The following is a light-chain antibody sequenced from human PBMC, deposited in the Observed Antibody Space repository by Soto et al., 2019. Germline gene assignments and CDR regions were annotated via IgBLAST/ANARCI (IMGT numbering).Light chain of an antibody. J-gene: IGKJ1*01. CDR2: GAS. Sequence: EIVLTQSPATLSLSPGERATLSCRASQSVSSSYLAWYQQKPGQAPRLLIYGASSRATGIPDRFSGSGSGTDFTLTISRLEPEDFAVYWCQHYGNSPTFGQGTKVDIK. CDR3: QHYGNSPT. V-gene: IGKV3-20*01. CDR1: QSVSSSY.